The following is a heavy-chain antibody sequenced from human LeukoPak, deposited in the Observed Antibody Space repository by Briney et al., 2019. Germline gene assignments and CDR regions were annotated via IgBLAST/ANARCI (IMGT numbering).Heavy chain of an antibody. CDR2: IYWDDDK. CDR3: AHRLGAAAGTGAYDRFDP. CDR1: GFSLSTSGVG. J-gene: IGHJ5*02. Sequence: VSGPTLVNPTQTLTLTCTFSGFSLSTSGVGVGWIRQPPGKALEWLALIYWDDDKRYSPSLKTRLTITKDTSKNQVVLTMTNMDPVDTATYYCAHRLGAAAGTGAYDRFDPWGQGTLVTVSS. D-gene: IGHD6-13*01. V-gene: IGHV2-5*02.